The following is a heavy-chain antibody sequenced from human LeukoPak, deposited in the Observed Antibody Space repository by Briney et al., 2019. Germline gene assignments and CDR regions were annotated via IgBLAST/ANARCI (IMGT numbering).Heavy chain of an antibody. CDR3: ATFYGSGSYYNGYYFDY. D-gene: IGHD3-10*01. Sequence: PGRSLRLSCAASGFTFSSYGMHWVRQAPGKGLEGVAVIWYDGSNKYYADSVKGRFTISRDNSKNTLYLQMNSLRAEDTAVYYCATFYGSGSYYNGYYFDYWGQGTLVTVSS. J-gene: IGHJ4*02. CDR1: GFTFSSYG. V-gene: IGHV3-33*01. CDR2: IWYDGSNK.